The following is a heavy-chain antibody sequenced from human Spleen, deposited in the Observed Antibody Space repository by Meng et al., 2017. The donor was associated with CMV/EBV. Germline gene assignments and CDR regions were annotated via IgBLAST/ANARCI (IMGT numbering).Heavy chain of an antibody. V-gene: IGHV4-39*07. D-gene: IGHD3-3*01. CDR3: ARGNYDFWSGYYSPYYYGMDV. CDR1: GVSISRSNYH. CDR2: IYYSGGT. Sequence: SETLSLTCTVSGVSISRSNYHWVWVRQPPGKGLEWIGTIYYSGGTYYNPSLKSRVTISVDTSKNQFSLKLSSVTAADTAVYYCARGNYDFWSGYYSPYYYGMDVWGQGTAVTVSS. J-gene: IGHJ6*02.